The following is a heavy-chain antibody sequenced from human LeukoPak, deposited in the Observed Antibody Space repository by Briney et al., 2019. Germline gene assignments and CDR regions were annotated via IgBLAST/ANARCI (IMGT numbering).Heavy chain of an antibody. CDR1: VGSISRGVYS. CDR3: ARESNYHGSGTGWFDP. Sequence: SETLSLTCTHSVGSISRGVYSWSWIRQPPGKGLEWIGYFYYSGSTYYNPSLKSRVTMSVDTSKNQLSLKLSSVTAADTALYYCARESNYHGSGTGWFDPWGQGTLVTVS. J-gene: IGHJ5*02. CDR2: FYYSGST. V-gene: IGHV4-30-4*07. D-gene: IGHD3-10*01.